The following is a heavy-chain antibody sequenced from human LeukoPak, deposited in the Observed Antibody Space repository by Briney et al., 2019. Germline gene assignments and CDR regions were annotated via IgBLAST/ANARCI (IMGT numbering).Heavy chain of an antibody. CDR2: INSDGTAT. Sequence: GGSLRLSCAAAGLTFSTNSMNWVRQAPGKGLVWVSRINSDGTATTYADSVKGRFSASRDNAKNTLYLQMNSLRAEDTAVYYCAREVTETSYFDYWGQGTLVAVSS. V-gene: IGHV3-74*01. CDR1: GLTFSTNS. J-gene: IGHJ4*02. CDR3: AREVTETSYFDY. D-gene: IGHD2-21*02.